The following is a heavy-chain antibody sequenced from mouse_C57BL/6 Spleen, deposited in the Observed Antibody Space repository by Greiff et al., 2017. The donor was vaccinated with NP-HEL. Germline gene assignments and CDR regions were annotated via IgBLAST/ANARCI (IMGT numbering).Heavy chain of an antibody. D-gene: IGHD4-1*01. J-gene: IGHJ3*01. CDR2: ICPGDGDT. V-gene: IGHV1-82*01. Sequence: VQLQQSGPELVKPGASVKISCKASGYAFSSSWMNWVKQRPGKGLEWIGRICPGDGDTNYNGKFKGKATLTADKSSSTAYMQLSSLTSEDSAVYFCARVAGTAWFAYWGQGTLVTVSA. CDR3: ARVAGTAWFAY. CDR1: GYAFSSSW.